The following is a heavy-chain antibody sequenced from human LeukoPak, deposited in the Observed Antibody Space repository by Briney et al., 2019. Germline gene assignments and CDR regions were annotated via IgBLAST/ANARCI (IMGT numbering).Heavy chain of an antibody. V-gene: IGHV3-20*04. J-gene: IGHJ4*02. Sequence: GGSLRLSCAASGFSFDDYGMTWVRQPPGKGLEWVSGINWNGGSTSYADSVKGRFTISRDNAKNSLYLQMNSLRAEDTAVYYCARGDCSGGSCYLSLTTIDYWGQGTLVTVSS. CDR1: GFSFDDYG. CDR2: INWNGGST. CDR3: ARGDCSGGSCYLSLTTIDY. D-gene: IGHD2-15*01.